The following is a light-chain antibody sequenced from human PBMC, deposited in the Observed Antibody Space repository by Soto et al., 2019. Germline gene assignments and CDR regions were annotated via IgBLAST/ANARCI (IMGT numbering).Light chain of an antibody. J-gene: IGLJ1*01. CDR2: DVS. Sequence: QSALTQPASVSGSPGQSITISCTGTSSDIGGYNYVSWYQQHPGRAPKLMIYDVSNRPSGVSNRFSGSKSVNTASLIISGLQAEDEADYYCSSYTSSSAQVFGTGTKVTVL. V-gene: IGLV2-14*01. CDR3: SSYTSSSAQV. CDR1: SSDIGGYNY.